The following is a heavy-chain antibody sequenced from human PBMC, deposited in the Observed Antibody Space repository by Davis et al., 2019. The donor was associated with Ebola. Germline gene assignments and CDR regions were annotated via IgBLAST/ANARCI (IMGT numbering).Heavy chain of an antibody. J-gene: IGHJ4*02. CDR2: IYYSGST. CDR3: ARGDSYYDPSGYYAGPEAPDH. V-gene: IGHV4-59*12. CDR1: GGSISSYY. Sequence: GSLRLSCTVSGGSISSYYWSWIRQPPGKGLEWIGYIYYSGSTNYNPSLKSRVTISVDTSKKQFSLKVTSVTAADTAVYYCARGDSYYDPSGYYAGPEAPDHWGQGTLVSVSS. D-gene: IGHD3-22*01.